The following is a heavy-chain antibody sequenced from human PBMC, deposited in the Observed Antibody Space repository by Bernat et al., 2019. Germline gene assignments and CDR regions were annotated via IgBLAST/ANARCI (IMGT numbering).Heavy chain of an antibody. Sequence: VQLVESGGGLVKPGGSLRLSCAASGFTFSDYYMSWIRQAPGKGLEWVSYISSSSSYTNYADSVKGRFTISRDNAKNSLYLQMNSLRAEDTAVYYCARAHSSGWYGAFDIWGQGTMVTVSS. D-gene: IGHD6-19*01. CDR1: GFTFSDYY. V-gene: IGHV3-11*05. CDR3: ARAHSSGWYGAFDI. J-gene: IGHJ3*02. CDR2: ISSSSSYT.